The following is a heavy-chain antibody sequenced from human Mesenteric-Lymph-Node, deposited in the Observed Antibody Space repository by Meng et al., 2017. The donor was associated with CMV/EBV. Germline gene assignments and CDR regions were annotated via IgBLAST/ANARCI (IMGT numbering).Heavy chain of an antibody. Sequence: CAVYGGSFSGYYWSWIRQHPGKGLEWIGEINNSGSTNYNQSLKSRVTISVDTSKNQFSLKLSSVTAADTAVYYCARDKRSGSSFDYWGQGTLVTVSS. CDR3: ARDKRSGSSFDY. J-gene: IGHJ4*02. CDR2: INNSGST. CDR1: GGSFSGYY. V-gene: IGHV4-34*01. D-gene: IGHD1-26*01.